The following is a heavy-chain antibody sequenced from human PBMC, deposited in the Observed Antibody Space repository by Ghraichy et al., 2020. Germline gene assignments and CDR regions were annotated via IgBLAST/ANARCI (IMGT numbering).Heavy chain of an antibody. J-gene: IGHJ6*02. CDR2: ISYDGSNK. V-gene: IGHV3-30*03. CDR1: GFTFSSYG. CDR3: ARIIPLDYYGMDV. D-gene: IGHD3-10*01. Sequence: GGSLRLSCAASGFTFSSYGMHWVRQAPGKGLEWVAVISYDGSNKYYADSVKGRFTISRDNSKNTLYLQMNSLRAEDTAVYYCARIIPLDYYGMDVWGQGTTVTVSS.